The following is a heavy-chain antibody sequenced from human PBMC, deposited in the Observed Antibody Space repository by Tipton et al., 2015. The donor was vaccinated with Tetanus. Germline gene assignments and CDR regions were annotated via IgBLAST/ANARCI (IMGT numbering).Heavy chain of an antibody. J-gene: IGHJ4*02. D-gene: IGHD3-10*01. Sequence: SLRLSCAASGFTFDDFAMHWVRQAPGKGLEWVSGLSWSGGTIGYADSVKGRFTISRDNAKNLLYLQMNSLRAEDTSVYYCATGVTLDYWGQGTLVTVSS. V-gene: IGHV3-9*01. CDR2: LSWSGGTI. CDR1: GFTFDDFA. CDR3: ATGVTLDY.